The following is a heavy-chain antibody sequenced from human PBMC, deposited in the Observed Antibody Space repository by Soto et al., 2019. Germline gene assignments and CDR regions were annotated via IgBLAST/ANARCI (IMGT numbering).Heavy chain of an antibody. V-gene: IGHV1-2*04. CDR1: GYTFTGYY. D-gene: IGHD3-22*01. CDR3: ATDLVKYYYDSSGPQFPNRLEYYYYGMDV. J-gene: IGHJ6*02. CDR2: INPNSGGT. Sequence: ASVKVSCKASGYTFTGYYMHWVRQAPGQGLEWMGWINPNSGGTNYAQKFQGWVTMTRDTSISTAYMELSRLRSDDTAVYYCATDLVKYYYDSSGPQFPNRLEYYYYGMDVWGQGTTVTVSS.